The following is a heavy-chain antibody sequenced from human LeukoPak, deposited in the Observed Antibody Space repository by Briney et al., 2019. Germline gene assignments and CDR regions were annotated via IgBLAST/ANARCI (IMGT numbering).Heavy chain of an antibody. CDR1: GGSISSYY. J-gene: IGHJ4*02. CDR3: AREAYGALLSYFDY. D-gene: IGHD4-17*01. Sequence: PSETLSLTCTVSGGSISSYYWSWIRQPPGKGLEWIGYIYYSGSTNYNPSLKSRVTISVDTSKNQFSLKLSSVTAADTAVYYCAREAYGALLSYFDYWGQGTLVTVSS. V-gene: IGHV4-59*01. CDR2: IYYSGST.